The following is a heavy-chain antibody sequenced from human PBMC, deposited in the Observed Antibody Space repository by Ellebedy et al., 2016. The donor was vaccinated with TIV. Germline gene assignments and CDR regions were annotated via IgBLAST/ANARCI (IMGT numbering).Heavy chain of an antibody. Sequence: ASVKVSCXASGYTFTGYYMHWVRQAPGQGLEWMGWISAYNGNTNYAQKLQGRVTMTTDTSTSTAYMELRSLRSDDTAVYYCARDRPLFGELSKNYYYGMDVWGQGTTVTVSS. D-gene: IGHD3-10*02. CDR1: GYTFTGYY. CDR2: ISAYNGNT. CDR3: ARDRPLFGELSKNYYYGMDV. V-gene: IGHV1-18*04. J-gene: IGHJ6*02.